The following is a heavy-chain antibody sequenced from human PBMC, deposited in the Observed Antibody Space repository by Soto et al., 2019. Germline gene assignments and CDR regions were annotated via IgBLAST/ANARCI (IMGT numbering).Heavy chain of an antibody. CDR2: ISGSGGST. V-gene: IGHV3-23*01. Sequence: LRLSCAASGFTFSSYAMSWVRQSPWKGLEWVSAISGSGGSTYYADSVKGRFTISRDNSKNTLYLQMNSLRAEDTAVYYCAKDMEYYDSSGYADYWGQGTLVTVSS. CDR1: GFTFSSYA. J-gene: IGHJ4*02. D-gene: IGHD3-22*01. CDR3: AKDMEYYDSSGYADY.